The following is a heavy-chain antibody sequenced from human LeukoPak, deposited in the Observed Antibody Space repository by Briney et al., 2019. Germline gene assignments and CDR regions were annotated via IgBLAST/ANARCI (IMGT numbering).Heavy chain of an antibody. CDR1: GYTFTGYY. CDR3: ARGSSGWYLRAFDI. CDR2: INPNSGGT. J-gene: IGHJ3*02. V-gene: IGHV1-2*02. Sequence: ASVKVSCKSTGYTFTGYYMHWVRQAPGQGLEWIGWINPNSGGTNYAQKFQGRVTMTRDTSISTAYMELSRLRSDDTAVYYCARGSSGWYLRAFDIWGQGTMVTVSS. D-gene: IGHD6-19*01.